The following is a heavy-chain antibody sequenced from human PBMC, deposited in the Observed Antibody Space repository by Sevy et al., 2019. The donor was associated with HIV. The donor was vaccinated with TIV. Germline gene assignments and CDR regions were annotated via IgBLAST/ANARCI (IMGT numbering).Heavy chain of an antibody. CDR1: GLRFSGYY. CDR2: ISGTGNTK. J-gene: IGHJ5*02. V-gene: IGHV3-11*01. CDR3: ARDPTYYDFWAGYYTGWFDP. Sequence: GGSLRLSCVGSGLRFSGYYMNWIRQAPGKGLEWVSYISGTGNTKYYTDSVKGRFTISRDNAKNSLYLEMNSLRVDDTAVYYCARDPTYYDFWAGYYTGWFDPWGQGTLVTVSS. D-gene: IGHD3-3*01.